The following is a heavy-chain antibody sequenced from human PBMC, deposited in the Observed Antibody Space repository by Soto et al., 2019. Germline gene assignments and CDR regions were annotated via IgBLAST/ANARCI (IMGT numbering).Heavy chain of an antibody. CDR2: INPNSGGT. Sequence: ASVKVSCKASGYTFTGYYMHWVRQAPGQGLEWMGWINPNSGGTNYAQKFQGWVTMTRDTSISTAYMELSRLRSDDTAVYYCARALRYCSGGSCYSNYYGSSGASDAFDIWGQGTMVTVSS. CDR3: ARALRYCSGGSCYSNYYGSSGASDAFDI. V-gene: IGHV1-2*04. D-gene: IGHD2-15*01. CDR1: GYTFTGYY. J-gene: IGHJ3*02.